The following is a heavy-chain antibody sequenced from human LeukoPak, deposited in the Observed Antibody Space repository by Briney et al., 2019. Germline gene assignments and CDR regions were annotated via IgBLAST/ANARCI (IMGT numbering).Heavy chain of an antibody. CDR3: ARGVIVVVPAAPFDY. CDR2: INPNSGGT. Sequence: ASVKVSCKASGYTFTGYYMHWVRQAPGQGLEWMGWINPNSGGTNYAHKFQGRVNMTRDTSNSTAYMELSRLRSDDTAVYYCARGVIVVVPAAPFDYWGQGTLVTVSS. J-gene: IGHJ4*02. D-gene: IGHD2-2*01. CDR1: GYTFTGYY. V-gene: IGHV1-2*02.